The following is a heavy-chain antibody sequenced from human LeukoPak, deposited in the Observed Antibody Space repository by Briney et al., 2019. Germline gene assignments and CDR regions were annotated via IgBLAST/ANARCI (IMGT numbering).Heavy chain of an antibody. D-gene: IGHD5-18*01. CDR2: IYWDDDK. CDR3: AHLDTTMTNAELGFDY. V-gene: IGHV2-5*02. Sequence: SGPTLVKPPQTLTLTCTFSGFSLSTSEVGVGWIRQPPGKALEWLALIYWDDDKRYSPSLESRLTITKDTSRNQVVLTMTNMDPVDTGTYYCAHLDTTMTNAELGFDYWGQGTLVTVSS. CDR1: GFSLSTSEVG. J-gene: IGHJ4*02.